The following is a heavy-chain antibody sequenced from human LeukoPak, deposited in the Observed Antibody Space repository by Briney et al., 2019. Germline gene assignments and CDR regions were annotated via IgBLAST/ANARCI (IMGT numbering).Heavy chain of an antibody. J-gene: IGHJ4*02. CDR2: ISYDGSNK. V-gene: IGHV3-30*04. D-gene: IGHD2/OR15-2a*01. CDR3: AREGLINPFDY. CDR1: GFTFSSYA. Sequence: GGSLRLSCAASGFTFSSYAMHWVRQAPGKGLEWVAVISYDGSNKYYADSVKGRFTISRDNSKNTLYLQMNSLRAEDTAVYYCAREGLINPFDYWGQGTVVTVSS.